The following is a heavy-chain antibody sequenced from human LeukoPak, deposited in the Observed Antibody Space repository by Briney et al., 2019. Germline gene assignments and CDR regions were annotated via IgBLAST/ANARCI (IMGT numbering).Heavy chain of an antibody. D-gene: IGHD2/OR15-2a*01. Sequence: SQTLSLTCAVSGGSISSGGYPWSWIRQSPGKGLEWIGYIYDSGSTFYNPSLKSRVTMSIDRSNNQFSLKLSSVTAADTAVYYCARESNINNWFDPWGQGTLVTVSS. CDR1: GGSISSGGYP. CDR3: ARESNINNWFDP. J-gene: IGHJ5*02. V-gene: IGHV4-30-2*06. CDR2: IYDSGST.